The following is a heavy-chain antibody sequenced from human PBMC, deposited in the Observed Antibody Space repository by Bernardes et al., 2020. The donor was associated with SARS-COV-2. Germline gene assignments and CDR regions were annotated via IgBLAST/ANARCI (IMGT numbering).Heavy chain of an antibody. D-gene: IGHD2-2*01. CDR3: ARDRRVSSIVPAAVGWFDP. CDR2: IHYSGST. Sequence: SETLSLTCTVSGDSIGDYYWSWIRQPPGKGLEWIGNIHYSGSTNYNPTLQSRVTMSVDTSKNQFSLRLTSVTAADTAIYYCARDRRVSSIVPAAVGWFDPWGHGTLVTVSS. V-gene: IGHV4-59*12. J-gene: IGHJ5*02. CDR1: GDSIGDYY.